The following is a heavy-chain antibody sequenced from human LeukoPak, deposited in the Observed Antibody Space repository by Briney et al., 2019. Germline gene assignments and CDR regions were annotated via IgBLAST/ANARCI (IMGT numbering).Heavy chain of an antibody. J-gene: IGHJ4*02. V-gene: IGHV3-11*04. CDR2: ISNDGTTI. Sequence: GSLRLSCAASGFTFRDHYMSWIRQAPGKGLEWVSYISNDGTTINYADSVKGRFTVSRDNAKNSVYLQMNSLRVEDTAVYYCVRTARLSDYWGQGTLVTFSP. CDR1: GFTFRDHY. CDR3: VRTARLSDY. D-gene: IGHD6-6*01.